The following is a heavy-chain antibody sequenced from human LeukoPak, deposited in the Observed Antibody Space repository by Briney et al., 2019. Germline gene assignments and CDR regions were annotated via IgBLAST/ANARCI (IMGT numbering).Heavy chain of an antibody. CDR3: ARDPIPLGVDEAYFDY. J-gene: IGHJ4*02. D-gene: IGHD3-3*01. V-gene: IGHV1-2*02. CDR1: GYTFTGYY. CDR2: INPHSGGT. Sequence: ASVNVSCKASGYTFTGYYMHWVRQAPGQGLEWLGWINPHSGGTHYAQKSQGRVTMTRDTSISTAYMELSRLRSDDTAVYYCARDPIPLGVDEAYFDYWGQGTLVTVSS.